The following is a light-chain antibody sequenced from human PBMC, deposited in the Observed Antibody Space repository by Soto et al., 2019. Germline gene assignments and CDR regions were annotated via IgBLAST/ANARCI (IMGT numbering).Light chain of an antibody. V-gene: IGKV3-20*01. Sequence: EIVLTQSPGTLSLSPGERATLSCRASHTISSSYLAGYQQKPGQAPRLLMYGISRRATGIPDRFSGSGSGTDFTLIITRLEPEDFAVYYCQQYVTSSPRTFGQGTKVEIK. J-gene: IGKJ1*01. CDR2: GIS. CDR1: HTISSSY. CDR3: QQYVTSSPRT.